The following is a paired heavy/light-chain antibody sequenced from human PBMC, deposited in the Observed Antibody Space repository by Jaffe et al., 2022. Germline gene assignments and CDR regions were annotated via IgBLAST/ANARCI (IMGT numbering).Light chain of an antibody. CDR3: QQFNSYPPLLT. V-gene: IGKV1-13*02. CDR1: QGISSA. J-gene: IGKJ3*01. Sequence: AIQLTQSPSSLSASVGDRVTITCRASQGISSALAWYQQKPGKAPKLLIYDASSLESGVPSRFSGSGSGTDFTLTISSLQPEDFATYYCQQFNSYPPLLTFGPGTKVDIK. CDR2: DAS.
Heavy chain of an antibody. CDR3: ARDHSIIGYGDYVAIDY. D-gene: IGHD4-17*01. Sequence: QVQLVQSGAEVKKPGASVKVSCKASGYTFTSYYMHWVRQAPGQGLEWMGIINPSGGSTSYAQKFQGRVTMTRDTSTSTVYMELSSLRSEDTAVYYCARDHSIIGYGDYVAIDYWGQGTLVTVSS. J-gene: IGHJ4*02. CDR1: GYTFTSYY. CDR2: INPSGGST. V-gene: IGHV1-46*03.